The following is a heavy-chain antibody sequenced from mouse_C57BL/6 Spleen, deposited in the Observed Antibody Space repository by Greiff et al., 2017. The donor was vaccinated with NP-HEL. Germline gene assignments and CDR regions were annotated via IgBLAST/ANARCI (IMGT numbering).Heavy chain of an antibody. CDR3: ARPYDYDGGYYFDY. CDR1: GFTFSSYG. V-gene: IGHV5-6*01. Sequence: EVQGVESGGDLVKPGGSLKLSCAASGFTFSSYGMSWVRQTPDKRLEWVATISSGGSYTYYPDSVKGRFTISRDNAKNTLYLQMSSLKSEDTAMYYCARPYDYDGGYYFDYWGQGTTLTVSS. CDR2: ISSGGSYT. D-gene: IGHD2-4*01. J-gene: IGHJ2*01.